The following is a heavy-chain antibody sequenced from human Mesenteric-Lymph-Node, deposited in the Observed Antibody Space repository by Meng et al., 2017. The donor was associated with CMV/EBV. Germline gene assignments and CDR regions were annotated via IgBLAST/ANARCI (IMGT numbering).Heavy chain of an antibody. D-gene: IGHD4-17*01. CDR2: ISGGGHST. Sequence: GESLKISCAASGFTFSSYAMSWVRQAPGEGLEWVSGISGGGHSTYYADSVKGRFTISRDNSKNTLYLQMNSLRAEDTAVYYCAKSAYGDYGTDYWGQGTLVTVSS. CDR3: AKSAYGDYGTDY. V-gene: IGHV3-23*01. CDR1: GFTFSSYA. J-gene: IGHJ4*02.